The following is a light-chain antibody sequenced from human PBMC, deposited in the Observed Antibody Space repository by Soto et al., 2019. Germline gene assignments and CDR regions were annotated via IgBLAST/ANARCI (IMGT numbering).Light chain of an antibody. J-gene: IGKJ5*01. CDR3: QQYGSSVT. CDR2: GAS. V-gene: IGKV3-20*01. CDR1: QSVSSSY. Sequence: EIVLTQSPCTLSLSAGERAALSCRASQSVSSSYLAWYQQKPGQAPRLLFYGASSRATGIPDMFSGGRSGTDFTLTISRLPPDDSADYCCQQYGSSVTFGQGTRLESK.